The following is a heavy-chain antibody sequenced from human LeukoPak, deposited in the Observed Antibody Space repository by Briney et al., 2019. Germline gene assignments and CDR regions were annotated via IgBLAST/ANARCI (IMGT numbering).Heavy chain of an antibody. CDR2: IKSKTDGGTT. J-gene: IGHJ4*02. D-gene: IGHD6-19*01. Sequence: GGSLRLSCAASGFTFNNARMSWVRQAPGKGLEWVGHIKSKTDGGTTDYAALVKGRFTISRDDSKNTLYLQMNTLKTEDTAVYYCTHTSGWFSYWGQGTLVTVSS. CDR1: GFTFNNAR. V-gene: IGHV3-15*01. CDR3: THTSGWFSY.